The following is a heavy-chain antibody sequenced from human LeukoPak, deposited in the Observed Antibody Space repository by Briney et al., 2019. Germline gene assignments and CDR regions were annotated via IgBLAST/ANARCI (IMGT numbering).Heavy chain of an antibody. D-gene: IGHD4-17*01. J-gene: IGHJ4*02. V-gene: IGHV3-7*01. Sequence: GGSLRLSCAASGFTFSSYWMSWVRQAPGKGLEWVANINQDGSETYYVDSVKGRFTISRDNAKNSLYLQMNSLRAEDTAVYYCASSVTTTGFDYWGQGALVTVSS. CDR2: INQDGSET. CDR1: GFTFSSYW. CDR3: ASSVTTTGFDY.